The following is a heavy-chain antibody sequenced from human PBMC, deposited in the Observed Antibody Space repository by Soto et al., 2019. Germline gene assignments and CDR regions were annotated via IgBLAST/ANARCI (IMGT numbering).Heavy chain of an antibody. D-gene: IGHD3-22*01. V-gene: IGHV2-5*01. J-gene: IGHJ3*02. CDR3: AHRRHYYDSSGRDAFYI. CDR2: IYWNDDK. CDR1: GFSLSTSGVG. Sequence: QITLKESGPTLVKPTQTLTLTCTFSGFSLSTSGVGVGWIRQPPGKALEWRALIYWNDDKRYSPSLKRRLTILENTSTLQVVLTLTNMDHVDTATYYCAHRRHYYDSSGRDAFYICGQGPMVTVSS.